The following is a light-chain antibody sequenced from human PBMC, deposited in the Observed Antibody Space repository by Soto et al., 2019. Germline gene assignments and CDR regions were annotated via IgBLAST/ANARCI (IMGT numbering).Light chain of an antibody. J-gene: IGKJ1*01. Sequence: EIVLTQSPGILSLSPGARATLSCRASQTVAYTSLAWYQQRPGQAPRLLIYGTSTRATGTPDRFIGSGSGTAFTLTISRLEREDVAVYYCQQYGTTPRTFGQGTKVE. V-gene: IGKV3-20*01. CDR1: QTVAYTS. CDR3: QQYGTTPRT. CDR2: GTS.